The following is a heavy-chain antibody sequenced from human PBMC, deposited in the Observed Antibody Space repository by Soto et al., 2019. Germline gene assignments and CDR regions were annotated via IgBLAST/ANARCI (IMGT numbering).Heavy chain of an antibody. D-gene: IGHD6-13*01. Sequence: GGSLRLSCAASGFTFGSFAMSWVRQAPGKRLEWVSTISGNGGTTYFADSVKGRFTISRDNSKDTLYLQLNSLRAEDTAVYFCAKFSNWYPRYFDCWGPGTLVTVSS. CDR3: AKFSNWYPRYFDC. CDR2: ISGNGGTT. CDR1: GFTFGSFA. J-gene: IGHJ4*02. V-gene: IGHV3-23*01.